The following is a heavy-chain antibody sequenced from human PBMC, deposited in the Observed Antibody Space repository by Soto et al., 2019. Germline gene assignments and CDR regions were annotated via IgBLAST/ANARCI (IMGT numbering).Heavy chain of an antibody. CDR2: ISSSSSYI. D-gene: IGHD3-3*01. CDR3: ARPFGVEASDAFDI. Sequence: GGSLRLSCAASGFTFSSYSMNWVRQAPGKGLEWVSSISSSSSYIYYADSVKGRFTISRDNAKNSLYLQMNSLRAEDTAVYYCARPFGVEASDAFDIWGQGTMVTVSS. CDR1: GFTFSSYS. J-gene: IGHJ3*02. V-gene: IGHV3-21*01.